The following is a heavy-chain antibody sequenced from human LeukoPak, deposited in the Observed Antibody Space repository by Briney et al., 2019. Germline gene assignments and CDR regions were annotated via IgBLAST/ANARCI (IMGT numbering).Heavy chain of an antibody. J-gene: IGHJ4*02. CDR2: INTRNGNA. CDR1: GYTFTTYE. V-gene: IGHV1-18*01. Sequence: GASVKVSCKASGYTFTTYEIIWVRQAPGQGLEWMGWINTRNGNANYAHQLQGRVTMTTDTSTSTSYMELASLRFDDTAIYYCARNHLGPGLWGQGTLVTVSS. D-gene: IGHD3-16*01. CDR3: ARNHLGPGL.